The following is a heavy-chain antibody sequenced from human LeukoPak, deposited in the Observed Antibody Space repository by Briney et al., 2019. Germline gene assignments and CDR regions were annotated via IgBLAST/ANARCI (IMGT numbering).Heavy chain of an antibody. D-gene: IGHD2-2*01. Sequence: SETLSLTCTISNGSISDDYWSRIRQPPGKGLEWIGYIYYSGSTNYSPSLRSRVTISVDRSKNQVSLILSSLTAADTAIYYCARSAAGHQYYFDYWGRGTLVTVSS. CDR2: IYYSGST. J-gene: IGHJ4*02. V-gene: IGHV4-59*01. CDR3: ARSAAGHQYYFDY. CDR1: NGSISDDY.